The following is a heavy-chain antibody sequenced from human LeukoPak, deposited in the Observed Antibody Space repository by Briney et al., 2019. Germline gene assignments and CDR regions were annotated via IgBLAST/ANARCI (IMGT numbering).Heavy chain of an antibody. D-gene: IGHD3-22*01. V-gene: IGHV3-74*01. Sequence: GGSLRLSCAASGFTFSSYWMHWVRQAPGKGLVWVSRINSDGSRTSYADSVKGRFTISRDNAKNSLYLQMDSLRAEDTAVYYCARDGSMGYYDSSGYTHYMDVWGKGTTVTVSS. J-gene: IGHJ6*03. CDR2: INSDGSRT. CDR1: GFTFSSYW. CDR3: ARDGSMGYYDSSGYTHYMDV.